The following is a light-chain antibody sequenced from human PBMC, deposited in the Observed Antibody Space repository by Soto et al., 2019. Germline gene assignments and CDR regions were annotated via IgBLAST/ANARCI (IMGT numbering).Light chain of an antibody. Sequence: EIVLTQSPGTLSLSPGERATLSCRASQSVSSNYLAWYQQKPGQAPRLLIYAASSRATGIPGRFSGSGSGTDFTLTISRLDPEDFAVYYCQQYCSSPYTFGQGTKLEIK. CDR2: AAS. CDR1: QSVSSNY. J-gene: IGKJ2*01. CDR3: QQYCSSPYT. V-gene: IGKV3-20*01.